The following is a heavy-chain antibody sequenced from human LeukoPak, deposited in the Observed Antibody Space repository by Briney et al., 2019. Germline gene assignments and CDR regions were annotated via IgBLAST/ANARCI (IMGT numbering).Heavy chain of an antibody. J-gene: IGHJ6*02. V-gene: IGHV4-31*03. Sequence: SETLSLTCTVSGGSISSGGYYWSWIRQHPGKGLEWIGYIYYSGSTYYNPSLKSRVAISVDTSKNQFSLKLSSVTAADTAVYYCARWVVRGYSYGYYYYGMDVWGQGTTVTVS. D-gene: IGHD5-18*01. CDR2: IYYSGST. CDR3: ARWVVRGYSYGYYYYGMDV. CDR1: GGSISSGGYY.